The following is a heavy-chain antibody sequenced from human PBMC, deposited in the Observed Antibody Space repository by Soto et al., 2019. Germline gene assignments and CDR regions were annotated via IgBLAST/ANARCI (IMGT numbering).Heavy chain of an antibody. J-gene: IGHJ3*02. CDR2: ISGSGGST. CDR1: GCTFGSYS. D-gene: IGHD6-19*01. Sequence: SLRLPSTAVGCTFGSYSMRWVRQTQGKGLEWVSAISGSGGSTYYADSVKGRFTISRDNSKNTLYLQMNSLRAEDTAVYYCAALIAQQWRVYRSAFDIWGQGTMVTVSS. V-gene: IGHV3-23*01. CDR3: AALIAQQWRVYRSAFDI.